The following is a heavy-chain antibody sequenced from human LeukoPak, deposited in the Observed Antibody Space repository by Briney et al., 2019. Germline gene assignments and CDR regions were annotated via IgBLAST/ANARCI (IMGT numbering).Heavy chain of an antibody. D-gene: IGHD1-1*01. CDR2: TYYRSKWYN. V-gene: IGHV6-1*01. J-gene: IGHJ4*02. Sequence: SQTLSLTCAISGDSVSSNSAAWNWIRQSPSGGLEWLGRTYYRSKWYNDYAVSVKSRIVINPDTSNNQFSLQLSSVTPEDTAVYYCTRDGIRVLDYWGQGILVTVSS. CDR3: TRDGIRVLDY. CDR1: GDSVSSNSAA.